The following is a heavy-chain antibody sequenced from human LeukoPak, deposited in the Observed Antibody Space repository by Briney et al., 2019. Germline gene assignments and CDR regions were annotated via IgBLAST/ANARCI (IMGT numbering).Heavy chain of an antibody. Sequence: PSETLSLTCTVSGGSISSYYWSWIRQPPGKGLGWIGYIYYSGSTNYNPSLKSRVTISVDTSKNQFSLKLSSVTAADTAVYYCARVSIIASSHYYYGMDVWGQGTTVTVSS. V-gene: IGHV4-59*01. CDR1: GGSISSYY. CDR3: ARVSIIASSHYYYGMDV. D-gene: IGHD2-21*01. J-gene: IGHJ6*02. CDR2: IYYSGST.